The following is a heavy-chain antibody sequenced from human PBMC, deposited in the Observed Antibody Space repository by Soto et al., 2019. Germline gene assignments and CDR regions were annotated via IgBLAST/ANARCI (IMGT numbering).Heavy chain of an antibody. CDR3: ARLMVCGAYYPSYGLHV. V-gene: IGHV4-39*01. D-gene: IGHD3-10*01. CDR2: IYYSGST. CDR1: GGSISSSSYY. J-gene: IGHJ6*02. Sequence: SETLSLTCTVSGGSISSSSYYWGWIRQPPGKGLEWIGSIYYSGSTYYNPSLKSRVTISVDTSKNQFSLKLSSVTAADTAVYYCARLMVCGAYYPSYGLHVSGQGATVTGSS.